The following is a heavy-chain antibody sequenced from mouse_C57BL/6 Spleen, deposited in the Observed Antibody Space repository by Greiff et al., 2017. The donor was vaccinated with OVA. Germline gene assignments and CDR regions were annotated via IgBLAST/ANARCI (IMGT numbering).Heavy chain of an antibody. D-gene: IGHD1-1*01. Sequence: EVQLQQSGPELVKPGASVKISCKASGYTFTDYYMNWVKQSHGKSLEWIGDINPNNGGTSYNQKFKGKATLTVDKSSSPAYMEDRSLTSEDAAVYYCARLRSIATVVEDFDVWGTGTTVTVSS. CDR3: ARLRSIATVVEDFDV. J-gene: IGHJ1*03. V-gene: IGHV1-26*01. CDR1: GYTFTDYY. CDR2: INPNNGGT.